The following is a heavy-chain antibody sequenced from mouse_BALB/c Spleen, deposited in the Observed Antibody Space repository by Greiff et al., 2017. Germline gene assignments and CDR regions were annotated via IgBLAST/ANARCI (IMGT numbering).Heavy chain of an antibody. CDR1: GFTFSNYW. V-gene: IGHV6-6*02. Sequence: EVKLVESGGGLVQPGGSMKLSCVASGFTFSNYWMNWVRQSPEKGLEWVAEIRLKSNNYATHYAESVNGRFTISRDDSKSSVYLQRNNLRAEDTGIYYCTRRGGEDFDYWGQGTTLTVSS. CDR3: TRRGGEDFDY. J-gene: IGHJ2*01. CDR2: IRLKSNNYAT.